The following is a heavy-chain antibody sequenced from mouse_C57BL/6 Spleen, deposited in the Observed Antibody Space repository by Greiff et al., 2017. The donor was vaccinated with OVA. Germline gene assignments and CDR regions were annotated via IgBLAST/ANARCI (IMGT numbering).Heavy chain of an antibody. CDR2: INPNNGGT. Sequence: VQLQQSGPELVKPGASVKIPCKASGYTFTDYNMDWVKQSPGKSLEWIGDINPNNGGTIYNQKFKGKATLTVDKSSSTAYMELRSLTPEDTVVYDCARGHYGSSHLYFDVWGTGTTVTVSS. CDR1: GYTFTDYN. D-gene: IGHD1-1*01. CDR3: ARGHYGSSHLYFDV. V-gene: IGHV1-18*01. J-gene: IGHJ1*03.